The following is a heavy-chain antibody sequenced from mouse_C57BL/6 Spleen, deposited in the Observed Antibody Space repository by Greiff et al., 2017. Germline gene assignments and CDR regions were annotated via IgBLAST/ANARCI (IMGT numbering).Heavy chain of an antibody. V-gene: IGHV1-69*01. CDR2: IDPSDSYT. Sequence: QVQLQQPGAELVMPGASVKLSCKASGYTFTSYWMHWVKQRPGQGLEWIGEIDPSDSYTNYNQKFKSKSTLTVDKSSSTAYMQLSSLTSEDSAVYYCARGGHYFRNYFDYWGQGTTLTVSS. D-gene: IGHD1-2*01. CDR3: ARGGHYFRNYFDY. CDR1: GYTFTSYW. J-gene: IGHJ2*01.